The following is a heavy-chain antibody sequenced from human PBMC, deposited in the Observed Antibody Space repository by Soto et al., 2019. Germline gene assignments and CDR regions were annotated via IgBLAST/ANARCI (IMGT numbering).Heavy chain of an antibody. CDR1: GFTFSSYG. CDR2: ISYDGSNK. V-gene: IGHV3-30*18. D-gene: IGHD2-21*02. CDR3: AKATAHFEY. Sequence: GGSLRLSCAASGFTFSSYGMHWVRQAPGKGLEWVAVISYDGSNKYYADSVKGRFTISRDNSKNTLYLQMNSLRAEDTAVYYCAKATAHFEYWGQGTLVTVSS. J-gene: IGHJ4*02.